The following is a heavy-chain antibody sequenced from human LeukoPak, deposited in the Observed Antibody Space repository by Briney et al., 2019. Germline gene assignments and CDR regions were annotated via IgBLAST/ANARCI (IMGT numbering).Heavy chain of an antibody. CDR3: ARGARKGDDYRGFFDY. CDR1: GFTFSRYA. Sequence: GGSLRLSCPASGFTFSRYAMHWIRQAPGKGLEGVAVISNYGIKKDYTDSVKGRFTISRDNSKNTLYLEMISLRAEDTAVYYCARGARKGDDYRGFFDYWGQGTLVTVSS. J-gene: IGHJ4*02. D-gene: IGHD4-11*01. V-gene: IGHV3-30*04. CDR2: ISNYGIKK.